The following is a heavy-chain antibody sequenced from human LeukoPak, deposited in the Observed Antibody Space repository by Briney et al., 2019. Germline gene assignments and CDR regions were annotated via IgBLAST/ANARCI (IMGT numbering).Heavy chain of an antibody. D-gene: IGHD5-24*01. J-gene: IGHJ4*02. CDR2: IWSDGSNK. Sequence: PGGSLRLSCAASGVTFNSYGMHWVRQAPGKGLEWVAVIWSDGSNKYHADSVKGRFTISRDNSKNTLYFQMNSLRADDTAVYYCATGRDAYKSGCWGQGTLVTVSS. CDR3: ATGRDAYKSGC. CDR1: GVTFNSYG. V-gene: IGHV3-33*08.